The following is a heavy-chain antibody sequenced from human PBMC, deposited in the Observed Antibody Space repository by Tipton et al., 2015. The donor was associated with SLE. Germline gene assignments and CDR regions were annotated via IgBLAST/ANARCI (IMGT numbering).Heavy chain of an antibody. CDR1: GGSISSYY. V-gene: IGHV4-59*08. D-gene: IGHD3-10*01. CDR2: IYYSGST. J-gene: IGHJ4*02. Sequence: TPSLTCTVSGGSISSYYWSWIRQPPGKGLEWIGYIYYSGSTNYNPSLKSRVTISVDTSKNQFSLKLSSVTAADTAVYYCARGQYYGSGSYFDYWGQGTLVTVSS. CDR3: ARGQYYGSGSYFDY.